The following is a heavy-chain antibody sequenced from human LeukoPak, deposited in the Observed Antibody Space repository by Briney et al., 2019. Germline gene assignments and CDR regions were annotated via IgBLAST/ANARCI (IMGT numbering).Heavy chain of an antibody. CDR2: IWYDGTNK. Sequence: PGGSLRLSCVASGFTFSSYGMHWVRQAPGKGLEWVAVIWYDGTNKYYADSVKGRFTISRDSPKNTLYLQMNSLKAEDTAVYYCARAAYDSSGYLTLWGQGTLVTVSS. CDR3: ARAAYDSSGYLTL. CDR1: GFTFSSYG. D-gene: IGHD3-22*01. J-gene: IGHJ4*02. V-gene: IGHV3-33*01.